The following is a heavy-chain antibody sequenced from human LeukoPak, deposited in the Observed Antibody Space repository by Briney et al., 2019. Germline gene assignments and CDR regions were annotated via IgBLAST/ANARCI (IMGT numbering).Heavy chain of an antibody. CDR1: GYTFTGYY. CDR3: ASYPLNYDFWSGTIDY. V-gene: IGHV1-2*02. Sequence: ASVKVSCKASGYTFTGYYMHWVRQAPGQGLEWMGWINPNSGGTNYAQKFQGRVTMTRGTSISTAYMELSRLRSDDTAVYYCASYPLNYDFWSGTIDYWGQGTLVTVSS. J-gene: IGHJ4*02. CDR2: INPNSGGT. D-gene: IGHD3-3*01.